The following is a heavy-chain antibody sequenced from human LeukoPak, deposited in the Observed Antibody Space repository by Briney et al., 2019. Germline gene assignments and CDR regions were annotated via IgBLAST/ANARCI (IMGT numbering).Heavy chain of an antibody. D-gene: IGHD3-22*01. CDR3: ARGLVVGAGRLDP. J-gene: IGHJ5*02. Sequence: SETLSLTCTVSGGSISSYYWSWIGQPAGKGLEWIGRIYTSGSTNYNPSLKSRVTMSVDTSKNQFSLNLSSVTTADTGVYFFARGLVVGAGRLDPWGQGTLAIVSS. V-gene: IGHV4-4*07. CDR2: IYTSGST. CDR1: GGSISSYY.